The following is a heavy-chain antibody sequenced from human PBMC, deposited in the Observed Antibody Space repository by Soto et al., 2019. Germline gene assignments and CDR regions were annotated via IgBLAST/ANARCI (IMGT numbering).Heavy chain of an antibody. CDR1: GGSVSSSSYY. V-gene: IGHV4-39*01. D-gene: IGHD4-17*01. CDR3: ARHTYGNNRSYFDL. CDR2: VYYSGST. Sequence: SETLSLTCTVSGGSVSSSSYYWGWIRQPPGKGLEWVGSVYYSGSTYYNPSLKSRVTVSVDTSKNQFSLHLSSVTAADTAVYYCARHTYGNNRSYFDLWGQGTLVTVSS. J-gene: IGHJ4*02.